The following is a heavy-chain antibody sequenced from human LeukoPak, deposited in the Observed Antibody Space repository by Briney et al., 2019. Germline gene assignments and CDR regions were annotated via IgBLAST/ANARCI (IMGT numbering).Heavy chain of an antibody. CDR3: AKTNGHNWALGY. CDR1: GGSISSYY. V-gene: IGHV4-59*08. D-gene: IGHD5-24*01. CDR2: IYYGGST. Sequence: SETLSLTCTVSGGSISSYYWSWIRQPPGKGLEWIGYIYYGGSTNYNPSLKSRVTISADTSKNQFSLKVSSVTAADTAVYYCAKTNGHNWALGYWGQGALVTVSS. J-gene: IGHJ4*02.